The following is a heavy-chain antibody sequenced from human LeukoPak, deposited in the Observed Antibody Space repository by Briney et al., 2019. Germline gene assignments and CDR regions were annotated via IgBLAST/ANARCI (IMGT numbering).Heavy chain of an antibody. J-gene: IGHJ6*02. D-gene: IGHD2-15*01. CDR3: ARHVDPYYYGMDV. CDR2: IYYSGTT. V-gene: IGHV4-59*08. CDR1: GDSITNYY. Sequence: SETLSLTCTVSGDSITNYYWSWIRQPPGKGLEWIGYIYYSGTTNYNPSLKSRVTISVDTSKNQFSLKLSSVTAGDTAVYYCARHVDPYYYGMDVWGQGTTVTVSS.